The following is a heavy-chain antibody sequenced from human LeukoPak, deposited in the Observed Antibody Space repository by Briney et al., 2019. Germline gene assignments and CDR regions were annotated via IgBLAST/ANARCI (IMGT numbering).Heavy chain of an antibody. CDR2: IYYSGSH. J-gene: IGHJ4*02. Sequence: SDPLSLPCSLCGGPQCRYYGSCIPQPTGKGVEGIGYIYYSGSHIHNLPLKHRVHISVDTSKNQFSQKLSSETAADTGVYYCARSSRVLRYFDWLLPFDYWGQGALVTVSS. V-gene: IGHV4-59*07. CDR1: GGPQCRYY. CDR3: ARSSRVLRYFDWLLPFDY. D-gene: IGHD3-9*01.